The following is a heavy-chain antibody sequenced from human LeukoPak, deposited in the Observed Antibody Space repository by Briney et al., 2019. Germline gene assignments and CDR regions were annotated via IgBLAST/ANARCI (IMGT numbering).Heavy chain of an antibody. CDR1: GFTFSSYW. CDR3: ARTDWFDP. Sequence: PGGSLRLSCATSGFTFSSYWMHWVRQAPGKGLVWVSRIKFDGSSTSYADSVKGRFTISRDNAKNTLYLQMSSLRAEDTAVYYCARTDWFDPWGQGTLVTVSS. CDR2: IKFDGSST. V-gene: IGHV3-74*01. J-gene: IGHJ5*02.